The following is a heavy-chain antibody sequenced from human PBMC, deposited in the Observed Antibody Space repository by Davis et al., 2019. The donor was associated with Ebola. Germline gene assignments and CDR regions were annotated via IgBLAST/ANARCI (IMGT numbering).Heavy chain of an antibody. V-gene: IGHV3-21*01. CDR2: ISSSSSYI. J-gene: IGHJ6*02. Sequence: PGGSLRLSCAASGFTFSSYAVHWVRQAPGKGLEWVSSISSSSSYIYYADSVKGRFTISRNNAKNSLYLQMNSLRAEETAVYYCARDYYDRPGGMDVWGQGTTVTVSS. CDR3: ARDYYDRPGGMDV. CDR1: GFTFSSYA. D-gene: IGHD3-22*01.